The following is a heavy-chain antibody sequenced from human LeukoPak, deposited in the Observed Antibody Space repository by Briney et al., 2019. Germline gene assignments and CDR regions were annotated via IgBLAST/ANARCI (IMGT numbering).Heavy chain of an antibody. CDR1: GFIFSTYA. CDR2: ISYDGSSK. Sequence: GGSLRLSCATSGFIFSTYAMHWVRQAPGKGLEWVAVISYDGSSKYYADSVKGRFTISRDNSKNTLYLQMNSLRTEDTAVYYCARDRKLWLRYCFDSWGQGTLVTVSS. CDR3: ARDRKLWLRYCFDS. J-gene: IGHJ4*02. V-gene: IGHV3-30*04. D-gene: IGHD5-18*01.